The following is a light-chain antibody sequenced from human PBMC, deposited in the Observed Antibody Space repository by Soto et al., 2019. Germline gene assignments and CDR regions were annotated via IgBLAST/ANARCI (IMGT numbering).Light chain of an antibody. CDR1: QSVLYSSNNQNY. V-gene: IGKV4-1*01. J-gene: IGKJ2*01. CDR2: WAS. Sequence: DIVMTQSPDSLAVSLGERATINCKSSQSVLYSSNNQNYLAWYQQKPGQPPKLLIYWASTRESGVPDRSSGSGSGTDFTLTISSLQAEDVAVYYCQQYYSTPPTFGQGTKLEIK. CDR3: QQYYSTPPT.